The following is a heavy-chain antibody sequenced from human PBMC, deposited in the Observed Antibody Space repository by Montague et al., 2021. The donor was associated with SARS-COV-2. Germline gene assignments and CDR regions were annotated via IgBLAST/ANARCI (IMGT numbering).Heavy chain of an antibody. D-gene: IGHD6-13*01. V-gene: IGHV6-1*01. J-gene: IGHJ4*02. CDR3: VRGIEAAGSYDY. CDR2: TYYRSMWKS. CDR1: GDSVSSNSAT. Sequence: CAISGDSVSSNSATWNWIRQSPSRGLEWLGRTYYRSMWKSDYARSLKSRIATNPDTSKNQFSLQLSSVTPEDTALYYCVRGIEAAGSYDYWGQGTLVTVSS.